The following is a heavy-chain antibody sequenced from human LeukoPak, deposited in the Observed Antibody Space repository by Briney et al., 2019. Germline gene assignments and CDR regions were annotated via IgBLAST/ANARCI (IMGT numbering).Heavy chain of an antibody. D-gene: IGHD1-26*01. Sequence: PGGSLRLSCAASGFAFSSYAMSWVRQAPGKGLEWVSGISGSGGSTYYADSVKGRFTISRDNSKNTLSLQMNSLRAEDTAVYYCAKANIVGATSFYYYGMDVWGQGTTVTVSS. CDR1: GFAFSSYA. CDR2: ISGSGGST. J-gene: IGHJ6*02. CDR3: AKANIVGATSFYYYGMDV. V-gene: IGHV3-23*01.